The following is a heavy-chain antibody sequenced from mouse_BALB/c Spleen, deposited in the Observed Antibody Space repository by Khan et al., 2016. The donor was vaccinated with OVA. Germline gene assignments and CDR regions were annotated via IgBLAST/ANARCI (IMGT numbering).Heavy chain of an antibody. Sequence: VQLQQSGPELMKPGASVKISCKASGYSFTSYYINRVMQSHGKSLEWIGYIDPFSGRTTYNQKFKGKATLTVDKSSRTAYIHLSTLTYEDSAVYYCTRHGYVAWFTYWGQGTLVTVSA. D-gene: IGHD2-2*01. CDR2: IDPFSGRT. CDR3: TRHGYVAWFTY. CDR1: GYSFTSYY. J-gene: IGHJ3*01. V-gene: IGHV1S135*01.